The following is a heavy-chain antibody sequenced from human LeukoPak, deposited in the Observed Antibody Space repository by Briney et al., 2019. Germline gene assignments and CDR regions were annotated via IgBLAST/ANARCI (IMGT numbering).Heavy chain of an antibody. D-gene: IGHD5-18*01. CDR1: GFTSGSSA. J-gene: IGHJ4*02. V-gene: IGHV3-23*01. CDR2: ISASGDNT. Sequence: GGSLRLSCAASGFTSGSSAMTWVRQAPGKGLEWVSTISASGDNTYYADSVKGRFTISRASSKNTLYLQTNSLTAEDTAVHFCAKVGGYNYYYWGQGTLVTVSS. CDR3: AKVGGYNYYY.